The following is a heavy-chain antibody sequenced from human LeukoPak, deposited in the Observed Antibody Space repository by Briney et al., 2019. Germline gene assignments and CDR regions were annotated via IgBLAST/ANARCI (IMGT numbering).Heavy chain of an antibody. Sequence: GASVKVSCKVSGYTLTELSMHWVRQAPGKGLVWMGGFDPEDGETIYAQKFQGRVTMTEDTSTDTAYMELSSLRSEDTAAYYCATGGRAVAGKTDYYYGMDVWGQGTTVTVSS. CDR3: ATGGRAVAGKTDYYYGMDV. J-gene: IGHJ6*02. CDR1: GYTLTELS. D-gene: IGHD6-19*01. V-gene: IGHV1-24*01. CDR2: FDPEDGET.